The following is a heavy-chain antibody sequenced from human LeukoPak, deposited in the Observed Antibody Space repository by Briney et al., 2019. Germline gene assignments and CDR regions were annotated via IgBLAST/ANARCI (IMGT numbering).Heavy chain of an antibody. D-gene: IGHD2-2*01. CDR1: GFTFSSYA. V-gene: IGHV3-23*01. J-gene: IGHJ4*02. CDR3: AKKPPYCSSTSCYYFDY. CDR2: ISGSGGST. Sequence: GSLRLSCAASGFTFSSYAMSWVRQAPGKGLEWVSAISGSGGSTYYADSVKGRFTISRDNSKNTLYLQMNSLRAEDTAVYYCAKKPPYCSSTSCYYFDYWGQGTLVTVSS.